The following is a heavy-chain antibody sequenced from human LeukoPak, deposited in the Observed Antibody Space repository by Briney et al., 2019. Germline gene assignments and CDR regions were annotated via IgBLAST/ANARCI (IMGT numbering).Heavy chain of an antibody. CDR3: ARRARPGFDY. J-gene: IGHJ4*02. D-gene: IGHD6-6*01. CDR1: GFTFSSYA. Sequence: GGSLRLSCAASGFTFSSYAMHWVRQAPGKGLEWVAVISYDGSNKYYADSVKGRFTISRDNSKNTLYLQMNSLRAEDTAVYYCARRARPGFDYWGQGTLVTVSS. CDR2: ISYDGSNK. V-gene: IGHV3-30*04.